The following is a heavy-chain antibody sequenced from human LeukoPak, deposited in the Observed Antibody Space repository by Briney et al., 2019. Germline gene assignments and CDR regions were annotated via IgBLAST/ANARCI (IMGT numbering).Heavy chain of an antibody. CDR3: ARYRGGSYSYYFDY. V-gene: IGHV4-61*02. CDR2: IYTSGST. Sequence: SETLSLTCTVSGGSISSGSYYWSWIRQPAGKGLEWIGRIYTSGSTNYNPSLKSRVTISVDTSKNQFSLKLSSVTAADTAVYYCARYRGGSYSYYFDYWGQGTLVTVSS. CDR1: GGSISSGSYY. D-gene: IGHD1-26*01. J-gene: IGHJ4*02.